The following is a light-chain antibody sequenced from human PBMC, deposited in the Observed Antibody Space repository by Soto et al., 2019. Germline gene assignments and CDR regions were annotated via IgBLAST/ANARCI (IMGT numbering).Light chain of an antibody. CDR2: SND. V-gene: IGLV1-44*01. CDR3: AAWDDSLNGPV. CDR1: SSNIGRNT. J-gene: IGLJ2*01. Sequence: QPVLTQPPSASGTPGQRVTISCSGSSSNIGRNTVNWYQQFPGTAPKLLISSNDQRPSGVPDRFSGSKSGTSASLAISGLQSEDEADYYCAAWDDSLNGPVFGGGTKLTVL.